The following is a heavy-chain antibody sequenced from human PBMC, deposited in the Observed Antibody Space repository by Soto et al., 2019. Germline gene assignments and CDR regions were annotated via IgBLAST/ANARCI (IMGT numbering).Heavy chain of an antibody. CDR2: INPSGGST. CDR1: GYTFTSYY. J-gene: IGHJ4*02. Sequence: QVQLVQSGAEVKKPGASVKVSCKASGYTFTSYYMHWVRQAPGQGLEWMGIINPSGGSTSYAQKFQGRVTMTRDTSTSTVYMELSSLGSEDTAVYYCAREGRSDSGYDFHERGVFDYWGQGTLVTVSS. CDR3: AREGRSDSGYDFHERGVFDY. V-gene: IGHV1-46*03. D-gene: IGHD5-12*01.